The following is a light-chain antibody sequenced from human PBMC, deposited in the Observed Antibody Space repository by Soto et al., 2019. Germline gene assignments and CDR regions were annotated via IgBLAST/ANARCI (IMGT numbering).Light chain of an antibody. CDR1: SSNIGNYY. V-gene: IGLV1-51*02. CDR3: GTWDSRLSIFV. Sequence: QSVLTQPPSVSAAPGEKVTMSCSGGSSNIGNYYVSWHQQLPRTAPTLVIYENDKRPSGIQDRFSGYESGTSSTLGIPGLQTGYEADYDCGTWDSRLSIFVFGTGTKVTVL. CDR2: END. J-gene: IGLJ1*01.